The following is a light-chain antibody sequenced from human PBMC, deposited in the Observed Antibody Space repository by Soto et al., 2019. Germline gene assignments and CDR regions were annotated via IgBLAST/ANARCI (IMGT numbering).Light chain of an antibody. CDR2: AVI. CDR1: SNDVGAYNY. Sequence: QSALTQPRSVSGSPGQSVTISCAGTSNDVGAYNYVSWYQQHPGKAPKLIIYAVIKRPSGVPDRFSGSKSGNTASLTISGLQPEDEADYYCCSYAASVCVFGGGTKLTVL. J-gene: IGLJ3*02. V-gene: IGLV2-11*01. CDR3: CSYAASVCV.